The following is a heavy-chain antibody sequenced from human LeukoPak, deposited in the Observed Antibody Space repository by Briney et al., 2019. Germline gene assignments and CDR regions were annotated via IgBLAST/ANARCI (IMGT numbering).Heavy chain of an antibody. J-gene: IGHJ4*02. CDR1: GFTFSDYY. CDR3: ARDLDGYNLD. D-gene: IGHD5-24*01. Sequence: GGSLRLSCAASGFTFSDYYMNWIRQAPGKGLEWVSYISGSGNTIYYADSVKGRFTISRDNAKNSLYLQMNSLRAEDTALYYRARDLDGYNLDWGQGTLVTVSS. V-gene: IGHV3-11*01. CDR2: ISGSGNTI.